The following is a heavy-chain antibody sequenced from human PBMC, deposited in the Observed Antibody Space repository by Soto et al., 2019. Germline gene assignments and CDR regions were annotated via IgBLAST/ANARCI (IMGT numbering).Heavy chain of an antibody. J-gene: IGHJ5*02. D-gene: IGHD3-10*01. CDR3: AREGYYLNWFDP. CDR1: GFTFSSYS. Sequence: EVQLVESGGGLVQPGGSLRLSCAASGFTFSSYSMNWVRQAPGKGLEWVSYISSSSSTIYYEDSVKGRFTISRDNAKNSLFLQINSLRAEYSAVYYCAREGYYLNWFDPWGQGTLVTVSP. V-gene: IGHV3-48*01. CDR2: ISSSSSTI.